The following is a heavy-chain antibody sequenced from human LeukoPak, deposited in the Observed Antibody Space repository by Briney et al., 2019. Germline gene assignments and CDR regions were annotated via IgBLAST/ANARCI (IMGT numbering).Heavy chain of an antibody. Sequence: GGSLRLSCAASGFTFSSYEMNWVRQAPGKGLEWVSYISSDGSTKYYADSVKGRFTISRDNAKNSLYLKMNSLRAEDTAVYYCARAEYYYGSGTYFDYWGQGTLVTVSS. CDR3: ARAEYYYGSGTYFDY. V-gene: IGHV3-48*03. D-gene: IGHD3-10*01. J-gene: IGHJ4*02. CDR1: GFTFSSYE. CDR2: ISSDGSTK.